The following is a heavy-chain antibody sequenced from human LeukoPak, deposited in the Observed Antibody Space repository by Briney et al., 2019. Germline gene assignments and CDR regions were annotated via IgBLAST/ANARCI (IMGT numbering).Heavy chain of an antibody. D-gene: IGHD3-22*01. V-gene: IGHV4-59*01. CDR1: GGSISSYY. J-gene: IGHJ4*02. CDR3: AREKSSGDYYFDY. Sequence: SETLSLTCTVSGGSISSYYWSWIRQPPGKGLEWVGYIYYSGSTNYNPSLKSRGTISVDTSKNQFSLKLSSVTAADTAVYYCAREKSSGDYYFDYWGQGTLVTVSS. CDR2: IYYSGST.